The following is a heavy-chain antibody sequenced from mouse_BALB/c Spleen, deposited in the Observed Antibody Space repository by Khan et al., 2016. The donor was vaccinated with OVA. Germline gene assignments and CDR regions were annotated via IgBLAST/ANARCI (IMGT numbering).Heavy chain of an antibody. CDR1: GFSLTNYG. CDR3: ARQPYYHYNVMDY. J-gene: IGHJ4*01. CDR2: MWRDGSS. V-gene: IGHV2-6-1*01. Sequence: QVQLKQSGPGLAAPSQSLSISCTISGFSLTNYGVHWVRQPPGKRLEWLVFMWRDGSSTYNSALKSRLTISKDNSKGQVILKMNSLQTDDTAMYFCARQPYYHYNVMDYWGQGTSVTVSA. D-gene: IGHD2-10*01.